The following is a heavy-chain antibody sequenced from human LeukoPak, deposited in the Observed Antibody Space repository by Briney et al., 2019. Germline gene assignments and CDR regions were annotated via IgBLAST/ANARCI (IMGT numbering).Heavy chain of an antibody. D-gene: IGHD6-6*01. V-gene: IGHV3-23*01. CDR3: AKDRSSSGSYFDY. CDR1: GFTFSSYS. CDR2: ISGSGGST. Sequence: PGGSLRLSCAASGFTFSSYSMNWVRQAPGKGLEWVSAISGSGGSTYYADSVKGRFTISRDNSKNTLYLQMNSLRAEDTAVYYCAKDRSSSGSYFDYWGQGTLVTVSS. J-gene: IGHJ4*02.